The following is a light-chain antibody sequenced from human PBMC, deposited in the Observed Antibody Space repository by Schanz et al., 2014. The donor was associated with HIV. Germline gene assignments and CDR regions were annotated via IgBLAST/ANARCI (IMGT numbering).Light chain of an antibody. CDR2: GAS. CDR1: QSVRSN. Sequence: EIVLTQSPGTLSLSPGERATLSCRASQSVRSNLAWYQQKPGQAPRLLIYGASTRATGIPDRFSGSGSGTDFSLTISRLEPEDFAVYYCQQYGRSPRSFGPGTKVDIK. CDR3: QQYGRSPRS. J-gene: IGKJ3*01. V-gene: IGKV3-20*01.